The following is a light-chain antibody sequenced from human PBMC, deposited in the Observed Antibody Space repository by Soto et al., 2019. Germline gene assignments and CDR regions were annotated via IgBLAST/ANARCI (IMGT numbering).Light chain of an antibody. CDR3: QQSFHTPRT. V-gene: IGKV1-39*01. CDR1: QSISNY. CDR2: AAS. Sequence: DIQMTQSPSSLSASVGDRVTITCRASQSISNYSNWYQQRPGKAPKLLIYAASSLQSGFPSRFNASGSGTDFTLTINSLQPEDFATYYCQQSFHTPRTFGQGTKVDIK. J-gene: IGKJ1*01.